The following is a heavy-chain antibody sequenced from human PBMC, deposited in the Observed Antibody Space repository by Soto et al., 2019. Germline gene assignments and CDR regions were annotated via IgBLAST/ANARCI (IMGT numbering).Heavy chain of an antibody. Sequence: ASVKVSCKASGYTFTSYYMHWVRQAPGQGLEWMGIINPNGGSTSYAQKFQGRVTMTRDTSTSTVYMELSSLRSEDTAVYYCARVLGDDSSGYYAFDIWGQGTMVTVSS. V-gene: IGHV1-46*01. CDR3: ARVLGDDSSGYYAFDI. CDR1: GYTFTSYY. CDR2: INPNGGST. J-gene: IGHJ3*02. D-gene: IGHD3-22*01.